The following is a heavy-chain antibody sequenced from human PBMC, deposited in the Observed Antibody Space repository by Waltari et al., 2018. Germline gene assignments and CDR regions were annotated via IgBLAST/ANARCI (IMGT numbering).Heavy chain of an antibody. D-gene: IGHD3-3*01. CDR1: GYTFTDYY. CDR3: AGLEGFLEWA. CDR2: VDPEDGET. V-gene: IGHV1-69-2*01. J-gene: IGHJ4*02. Sequence: EVQLVQSGAEVKKPGATVKISCKASGYTFTDYYMHWVQQAPGKGLEWMGRVDPEDGETIYAEKFQGRVTITADTSTDTAYIELSSLRSEDTAGDYCAGLEGFLEWAWGQGTLVTVSS.